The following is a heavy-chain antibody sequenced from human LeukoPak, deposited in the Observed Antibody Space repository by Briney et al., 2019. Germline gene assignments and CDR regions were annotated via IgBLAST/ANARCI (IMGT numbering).Heavy chain of an antibody. J-gene: IGHJ3*02. D-gene: IGHD3-10*01. CDR1: GGSISSSSYY. Sequence: TSETLSLTCTVSGGSISSSSYYWGWIRQPPGKGLEWIGSIYYSGSTYYNPSLKSRVTISVDTSKNQFSLRLSSVTAADTAVYYCARGWGYYYGSGSYSQYDAFDIWGQGTMVTVSS. CDR2: IYYSGST. V-gene: IGHV4-39*07. CDR3: ARGWGYYYGSGSYSQYDAFDI.